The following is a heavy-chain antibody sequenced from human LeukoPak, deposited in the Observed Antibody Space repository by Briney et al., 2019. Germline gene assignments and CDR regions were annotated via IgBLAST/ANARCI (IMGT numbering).Heavy chain of an antibody. CDR1: GFTFTTYA. V-gene: IGHV3-23*01. Sequence: GGSLRLSCAASGFTFTTYAMSWVRQAPGMGLEWVSSISNNGGDTYYADSVKGRLSISRDNSKNTLYLQINSLRAEDTAMYYCAKSMSTFYRGFFDYWGQGTLVSVSS. D-gene: IGHD5/OR15-5a*01. J-gene: IGHJ4*02. CDR3: AKSMSTFYRGFFDY. CDR2: ISNNGGDT.